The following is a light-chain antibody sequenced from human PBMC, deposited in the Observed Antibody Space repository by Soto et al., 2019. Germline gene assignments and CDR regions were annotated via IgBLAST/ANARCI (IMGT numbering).Light chain of an antibody. CDR2: DVN. CDR1: SSDVGGYDY. CDR3: SSYTSSSTLVYV. V-gene: IGLV2-14*03. Sequence: QSALTQPASVSGSPGQSITFSCTGTSSDVGGYDYVSWYQQHPGNAPKLMIYDVNNRPSGVSNRFSGSKSGNTASLPISGLQAEDEADYYCSSYTSSSTLVYVFGTGTKLTVL. J-gene: IGLJ1*01.